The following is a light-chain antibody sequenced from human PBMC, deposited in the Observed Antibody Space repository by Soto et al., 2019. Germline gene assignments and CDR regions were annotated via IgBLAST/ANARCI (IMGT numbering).Light chain of an antibody. CDR1: DSNIGRHS. Sequence: QSVLTQPPSASGIPGQRVTISCSGSDSNIGRHSVNWYQQLPGTAPKVLIYSNNQRPSGVPGRFSGSKSGTSASLAISGLQSEDEAEYSCSAWHCSLNGYVFGTGTTLTVL. CDR2: SNN. J-gene: IGLJ1*01. V-gene: IGLV1-44*01. CDR3: SAWHCSLNGYV.